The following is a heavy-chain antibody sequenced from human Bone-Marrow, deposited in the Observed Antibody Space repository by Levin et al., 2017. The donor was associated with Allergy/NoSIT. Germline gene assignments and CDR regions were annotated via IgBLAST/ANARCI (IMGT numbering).Heavy chain of an antibody. V-gene: IGHV3-48*02. CDR1: GFTFNAYS. J-gene: IGHJ3*01. CDR2: ISTSLTTI. D-gene: IGHD2/OR15-2a*01. Sequence: GESLKISCAASGFTFNAYSMHWVRQAPGKGLEWLSFISTSLTTIYYADSVKGRFTISRDNAKNSLFLQMNSLRDEDTAFYYCARGWLHNSLDVWGQGTMVTVSS. CDR3: ARGWLHNSLDV.